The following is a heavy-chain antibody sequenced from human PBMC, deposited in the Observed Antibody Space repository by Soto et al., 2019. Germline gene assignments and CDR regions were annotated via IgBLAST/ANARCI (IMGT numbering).Heavy chain of an antibody. Sequence: GGSLRLSCAASGFTVSSKYMTWVRQAPGKGLEWVSLIQSGGTTYYADSVKGRFTISRDTSENTLHLQMDSLRVEDTAVYYCGRDKVLCKAPSYYDNAMDVWGQGTTVTVSS. CDR2: IQSGGTT. CDR3: GRDKVLCKAPSYYDNAMDV. D-gene: IGHD2-15*01. J-gene: IGHJ6*02. CDR1: GFTVSSKY. V-gene: IGHV3-66*01.